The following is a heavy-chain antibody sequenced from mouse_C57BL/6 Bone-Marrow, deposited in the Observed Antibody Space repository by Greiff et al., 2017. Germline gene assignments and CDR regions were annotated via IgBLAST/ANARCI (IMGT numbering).Heavy chain of an antibody. Sequence: VQLQQSGPELVKPGASVKLSCKASGYPFPGYDINWLKRGPGQGLEWIGWINPRDGSTNNNEKFKGKAKLTVDTSSSTAYMELHSLTSEDSAVYFCARLEFDGSSGDWYFDVWGTGTTVTVSS. CDR3: ARLEFDGSSGDWYFDV. J-gene: IGHJ1*03. CDR2: INPRDGST. V-gene: IGHV1-85*01. D-gene: IGHD1-1*01. CDR1: GYPFPGYD.